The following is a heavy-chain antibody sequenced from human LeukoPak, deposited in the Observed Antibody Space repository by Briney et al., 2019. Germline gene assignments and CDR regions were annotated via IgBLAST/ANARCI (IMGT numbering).Heavy chain of an antibody. CDR1: GFSFTTFW. CDR3: ARGRDGVVPT. V-gene: IGHV3-7*01. Sequence: GGSLRLSCAATGFSFTTFWVSWVRQAPGKGLEWVATIKLDADEDYYVDSVKGRFTISGDTANNVLYLQMNNLRVEDTAAYYCARGRDGVVPTWGQGTLVTVSS. J-gene: IGHJ5*02. CDR2: IKLDADED. D-gene: IGHD2-2*01.